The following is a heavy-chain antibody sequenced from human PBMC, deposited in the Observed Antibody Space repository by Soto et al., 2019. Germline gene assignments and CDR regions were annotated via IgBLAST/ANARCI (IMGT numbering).Heavy chain of an antibody. D-gene: IGHD1-1*01. J-gene: IGHJ6*02. Sequence: GGSLRLSCAASGFTFSSYWMSWVRQAPGKGLEWVANIKQDGSEKYYVDSVKGRFTISRDNAKNSLYLQMNSLRAEDTAVYYCAREVRQRERRYYCCYGMDVWGQGTTVTVSS. CDR1: GFTFSSYW. V-gene: IGHV3-7*01. CDR2: IKQDGSEK. CDR3: AREVRQRERRYYCCYGMDV.